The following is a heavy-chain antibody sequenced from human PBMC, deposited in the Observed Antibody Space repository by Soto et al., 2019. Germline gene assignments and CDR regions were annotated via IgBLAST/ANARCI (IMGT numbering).Heavy chain of an antibody. CDR2: ISAYNGNT. Sequence: GASVKVSCKASGYTFTSYGISWVRQAPGQGLEWMGWISAYNGNTNYAQKLQGRVTMTTDTSTSTAYMELRSLRSDDTAVYYCARDYPLSGPVYDSSGQPGYWGQGPLVTVYS. CDR1: GYTFTSYG. D-gene: IGHD3-22*01. CDR3: ARDYPLSGPVYDSSGQPGY. J-gene: IGHJ4*02. V-gene: IGHV1-18*01.